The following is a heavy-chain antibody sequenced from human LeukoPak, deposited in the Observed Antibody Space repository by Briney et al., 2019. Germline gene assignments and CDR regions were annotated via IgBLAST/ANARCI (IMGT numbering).Heavy chain of an antibody. CDR2: MNPNSGNT. J-gene: IGHJ5*02. Sequence: ASVKVSCKASGYTFTSYDINWVRQATGQGLEWMGWMNPNSGNTGYAQKFQGRVTITRNTSISTAYMELSSLRSEDTAVYYCARGRSSSSGRYNWFDPWGQGTLVTVSS. CDR3: ARGRSSSSGRYNWFDP. D-gene: IGHD6-6*01. CDR1: GYTFTSYD. V-gene: IGHV1-8*03.